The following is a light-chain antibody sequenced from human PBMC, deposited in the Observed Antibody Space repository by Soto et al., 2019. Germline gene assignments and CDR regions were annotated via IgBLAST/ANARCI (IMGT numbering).Light chain of an antibody. V-gene: IGKV3D-20*01. CDR3: QQYGSSPS. CDR2: DAS. CDR1: QSVSSSY. J-gene: IGKJ2*01. Sequence: EIVLTQSPATLSLSPGEGATLSCGASQSVSSSYLAWYQQKPGLAPRLLIYDASSRATRIPDRFSGSGSGTDFTLTISRLEPEDFAVYYCQQYGSSPSFGQGTKLEIK.